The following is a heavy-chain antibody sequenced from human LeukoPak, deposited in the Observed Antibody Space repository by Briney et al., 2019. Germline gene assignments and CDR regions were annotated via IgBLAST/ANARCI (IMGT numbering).Heavy chain of an antibody. CDR3: AKAGAVVVVLAKFFDY. Sequence: GGSLRLSCAASGFTFSSYSMNWVRQAPGKGLEWVSSISSSSNYIYYADSVKGRFTISRDNSKNTLYLQMNSLRAEDTAVYYCAKAGAVVVVLAKFFDYWGQGTLVTVSS. V-gene: IGHV3-21*04. J-gene: IGHJ4*02. CDR1: GFTFSSYS. D-gene: IGHD2-21*01. CDR2: ISSSSNYI.